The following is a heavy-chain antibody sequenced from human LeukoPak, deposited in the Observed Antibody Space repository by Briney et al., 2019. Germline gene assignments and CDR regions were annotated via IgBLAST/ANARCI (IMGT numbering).Heavy chain of an antibody. CDR1: GFTFDDYA. Sequence: PGGSLRLSCAASGFTFDDYAMHWVRQAPGKGLEWVSGISWNSGSIGYADSVKGRFTISRDNSKNTLYLQMNSLRAEDTAVYYCARLASPRGYSGSYMEYWGQGTLVTVSS. CDR2: ISWNSGSI. J-gene: IGHJ4*02. V-gene: IGHV3-9*01. D-gene: IGHD5-12*01. CDR3: ARLASPRGYSGSYMEY.